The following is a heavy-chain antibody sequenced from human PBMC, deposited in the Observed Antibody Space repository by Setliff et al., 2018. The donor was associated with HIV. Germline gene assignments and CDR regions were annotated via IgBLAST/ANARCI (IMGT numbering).Heavy chain of an antibody. D-gene: IGHD1-1*01. CDR2: IDIGRGDI. CDR1: GASISSNS. CDR3: VRDHRPPNTNWHHWFDP. J-gene: IGHJ5*02. V-gene: IGHV3-21*01. Sequence: LSLTCSVSGASISSNSYYWGWIRQPPGKGLEWVSSIDIGRGDIFYADSVQGRCTITRDNSKNPLNLQRNSLRAEDTAVYYCVRDHRPPNTNWHHWFDPWGQGTLVSVSS.